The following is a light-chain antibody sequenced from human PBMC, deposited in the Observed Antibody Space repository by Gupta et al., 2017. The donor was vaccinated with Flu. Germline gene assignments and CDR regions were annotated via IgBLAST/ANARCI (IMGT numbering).Light chain of an antibody. V-gene: IGLV2-23*03. CDR1: NSDIGTFDL. CDR2: EGY. J-gene: IGLJ2*01. CDR3: CSYAGSRTFAV. Sequence: QSALTQPASVSGSPGQSISISCTGTNSDIGTFDLVSWYRQLPGKAPKLLIYEGYKRHPGVSDRFSGSRSGNTASLTISGLQTEDEADYYCCSYAGSRTFAVFGGGTKLTVL.